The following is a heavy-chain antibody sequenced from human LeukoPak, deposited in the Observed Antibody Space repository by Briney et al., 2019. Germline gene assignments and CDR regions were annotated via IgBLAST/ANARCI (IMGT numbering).Heavy chain of an antibody. CDR2: ISAYNGNT. CDR3: ARASMTTHFGEGDY. J-gene: IGHJ4*02. D-gene: IGHD3-10*01. Sequence: GASVKVSCKASGGTFSSYAISWVRQAPGQGLEWMGWISAYNGNTNYAQKLQGRVTMTTDTSTSTAYMELRSLRSDDTAVYYCARASMTTHFGEGDYWGQGTLVTVSS. V-gene: IGHV1-18*01. CDR1: GGTFSSYA.